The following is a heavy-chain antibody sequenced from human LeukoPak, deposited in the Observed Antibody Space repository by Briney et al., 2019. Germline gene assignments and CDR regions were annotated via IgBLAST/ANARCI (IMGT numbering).Heavy chain of an antibody. CDR1: GFTFSSYA. V-gene: IGHV3-30-3*01. Sequence: GGSLRLSCAASGFTFSSYAMHWVRQAPGKGLEWVAVISYDGSNKYYADSVKGRFTISRDNSKNTLYLQMNSLRAEDTAVYYCAGDRFSGYDRSDAFDIWGQGTMVTVSS. CDR3: AGDRFSGYDRSDAFDI. D-gene: IGHD5-12*01. CDR2: ISYDGSNK. J-gene: IGHJ3*02.